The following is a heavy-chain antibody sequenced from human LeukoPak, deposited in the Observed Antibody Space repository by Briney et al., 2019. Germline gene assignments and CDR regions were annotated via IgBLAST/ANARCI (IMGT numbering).Heavy chain of an antibody. CDR3: ARDCSGGSCYYYYGMDV. CDR1: GGTFSSYA. CDR2: IIPIFGTA. Sequence: GASVKVSCKASGGTFSSYAISWVRQAPGQGLEWMGGIIPIFGTANYAQKFQGRATITADESTSTAYMELSSLRSEDTAVYYCARDCSGGSCYYYYGMDVRGQGTTVTVSS. D-gene: IGHD2-15*01. V-gene: IGHV1-69*13. J-gene: IGHJ6*02.